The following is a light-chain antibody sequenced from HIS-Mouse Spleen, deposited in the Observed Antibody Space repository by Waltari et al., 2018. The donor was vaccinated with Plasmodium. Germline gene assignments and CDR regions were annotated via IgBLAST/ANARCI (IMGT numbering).Light chain of an antibody. J-gene: IGKJ1*01. V-gene: IGKV6-21*01. CDR1: QSISSN. Sequence: ELVLTQTPDLQSATPTEKVTITCRASQSISSNLPWYQQKPEQSPKLLIKYASQSFSGVPSRFSGSGSGTEFTLTINSLEAEDAATYYCHQSSSLPWTFGQGTKVEIK. CDR2: YAS. CDR3: HQSSSLPWT.